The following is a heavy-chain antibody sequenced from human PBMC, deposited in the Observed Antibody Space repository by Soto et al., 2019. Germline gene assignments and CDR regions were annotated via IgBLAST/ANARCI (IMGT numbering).Heavy chain of an antibody. CDR1: GFTFSSFA. CDR3: AKAHSSGWYYFEY. J-gene: IGHJ4*02. CDR2: ITTSGGGT. D-gene: IGHD6-19*01. Sequence: EVQLLESGGGLVQPGGSLRLSCAASGFTFSSFAMSWVRQAPGKGLEWASFITTSGGGTYYADSVKGRFTISRDNSKNTLSLQMNSLRADDTAVYYCAKAHSSGWYYFEYWGQGTLVTVSS. V-gene: IGHV3-23*01.